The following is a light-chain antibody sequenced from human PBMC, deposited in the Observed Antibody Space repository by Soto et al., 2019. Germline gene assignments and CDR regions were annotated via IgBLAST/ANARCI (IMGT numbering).Light chain of an antibody. CDR1: QSISSW. J-gene: IGKJ1*01. CDR3: QQYESYSPWT. CDR2: DAS. Sequence: DIQMTQSPSTLSASVGDRATNTCRASQSISSWLAWYQQKPGKAPKLLIYDASTLQSGVPSRYSGSGSGTEFTLTISNLQPDDFATYYCQQYESYSPWTFGQGTKVDIK. V-gene: IGKV1-5*01.